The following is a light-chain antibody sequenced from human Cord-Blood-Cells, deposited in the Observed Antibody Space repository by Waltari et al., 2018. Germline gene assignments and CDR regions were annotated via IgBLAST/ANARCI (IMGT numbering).Light chain of an antibody. CDR1: QSVLYSSNNKNY. J-gene: IGKJ5*01. CDR3: QQYYSTPFT. Sequence: DIVMTQTPLSLSVTPGQPATINCKSSQSVLYSSNNKNYLAWYQQKPGQPPKLLIYWASTRESGVPDRFSGSGSGTDFTLTISSLQAEDVAVYYCQQYYSTPFTFGQGTRLEIK. CDR2: WAS. V-gene: IGKV4-1*01.